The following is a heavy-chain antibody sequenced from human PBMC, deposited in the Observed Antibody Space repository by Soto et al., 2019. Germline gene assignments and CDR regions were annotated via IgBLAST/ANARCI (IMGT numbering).Heavy chain of an antibody. J-gene: IGHJ4*02. CDR1: GESFSGHI. CDR3: ARGLITGSHYSGGWYYFDS. CDR2: INHSGSA. D-gene: IGHD6-19*01. Sequence: QVQLQQSGAGLLKPSETLSLTCAVYGESFSGHIWTWIRQTPGKGLQWIGQINHSGSASYNPSLKTRVTIAGHPSNSQSSLERSSVTAPDTAVYYCARGLITGSHYSGGWYYFDSWGQGTQVTVSS. V-gene: IGHV4-34*01.